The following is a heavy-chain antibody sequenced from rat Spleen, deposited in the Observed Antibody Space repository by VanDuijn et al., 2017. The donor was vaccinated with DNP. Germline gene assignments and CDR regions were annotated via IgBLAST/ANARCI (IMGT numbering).Heavy chain of an antibody. CDR3: ASWAPIAPLSTSNY. CDR1: GFNFNDYW. CDR2: ISKDSSTI. Sequence: EVKLVESGGGLVQPGRSLKLSCVASGFNFNDYWMGWVRQAPGKGLEGIGEISKDSSTINYTPSFKDKLTISRDNAQNTVYLQMSSLRSEDTATYYCASWAPIAPLSTSNYWGQGVMVTVSS. J-gene: IGHJ2*01. V-gene: IGHV4-2*01. D-gene: IGHD1-2*01.